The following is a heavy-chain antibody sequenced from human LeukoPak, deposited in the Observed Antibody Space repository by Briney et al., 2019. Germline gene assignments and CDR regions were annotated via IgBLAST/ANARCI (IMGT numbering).Heavy chain of an antibody. CDR1: GGSISSYY. CDR3: ARGSSYGSGSYSDY. J-gene: IGHJ4*02. D-gene: IGHD3-10*01. CDR2: IYYSGST. V-gene: IGHV4-59*01. Sequence: SETLSLTCTVSGGSISSYYWSWIRQPPGKGLEWIGYIYYSGSTNCNPSLKSRVTISVDTSKNQFSLKLSSVTAADTAVYYCARGSSYGSGSYSDYWGQGTLVTVSS.